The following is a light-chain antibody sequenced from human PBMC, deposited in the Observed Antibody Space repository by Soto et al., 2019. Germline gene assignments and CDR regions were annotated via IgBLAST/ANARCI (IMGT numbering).Light chain of an antibody. CDR2: DAS. CDR3: QQYNSYSWT. CDR1: QSISSW. V-gene: IGKV1-5*01. J-gene: IGKJ1*01. Sequence: DIQMTQSPSTLSASAGDRVTITCRASQSISSWLAWYQQKPGKAPKVLIYDASSLKGGVPSRFSGSGSGTDFTLTISSLQPDDFATYYCQQYNSYSWTFGQGTKVEIK.